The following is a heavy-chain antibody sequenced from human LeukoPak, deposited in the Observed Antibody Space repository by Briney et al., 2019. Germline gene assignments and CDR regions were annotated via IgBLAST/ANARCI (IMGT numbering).Heavy chain of an antibody. V-gene: IGHV4-59*12. CDR3: ARDGNWYYFDY. D-gene: IGHD1-1*01. Sequence: SETLSLTCTVSGGSISSYYWSWIRQPPGKGLEWIGYIYYSGSTNYNPSLKSRVTISVDTSKNQFSLQLNSVTPEDTAVYYCARDGNWYYFDYWGQGTLVTVSS. J-gene: IGHJ4*02. CDR1: GGSISSYY. CDR2: IYYSGST.